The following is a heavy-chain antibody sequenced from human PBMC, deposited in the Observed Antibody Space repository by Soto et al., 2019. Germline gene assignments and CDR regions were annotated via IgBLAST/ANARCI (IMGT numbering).Heavy chain of an antibody. D-gene: IGHD2-15*01. CDR3: TTEIVVVAALENWFDP. Sequence: GGSLRLSCAASGFTFSNAWMSWVRQAPGKGLEWVGRIKSKTDGGTTDYAAPVKGRFTISRDDSKNTLYLQMNSLKTEDTAVYYCTTEIVVVAALENWFDPWGQGTLVTVSS. J-gene: IGHJ5*02. CDR1: GFTFSNAW. V-gene: IGHV3-15*01. CDR2: IKSKTDGGTT.